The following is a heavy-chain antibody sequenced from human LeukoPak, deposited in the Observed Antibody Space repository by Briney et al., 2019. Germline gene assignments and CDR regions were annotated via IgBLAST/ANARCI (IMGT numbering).Heavy chain of an antibody. J-gene: IGHJ6*02. Sequence: RASVKVSCKASGYTFTHYGFSWVRQAPGQGLEWMGWVITYSGNTNYAQPLQGRVTMTSDTSTSTVYMELRSLRSDDAAVYYCARGYCRSTSCHEPPLYGMDVWGQGTTVTVS. D-gene: IGHD2-2*01. CDR3: ARGYCRSTSCHEPPLYGMDV. V-gene: IGHV1-18*04. CDR2: VITYSGNT. CDR1: GYTFTHYG.